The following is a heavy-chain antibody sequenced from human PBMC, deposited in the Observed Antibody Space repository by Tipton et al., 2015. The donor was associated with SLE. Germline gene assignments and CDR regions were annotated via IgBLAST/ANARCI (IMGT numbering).Heavy chain of an antibody. CDR3: AREGVGLFAMDV. J-gene: IGHJ6*02. V-gene: IGHV3-21*01. CDR2: ISSSSSYI. D-gene: IGHD3-3*01. Sequence: SLRLSCAASGFTFSSYSMNWVRQAPGKGLEWVSSISSSSSYIYYADSVKGRFTISRDNAKNSLYLQMNSLRAEDTAVYYCAREGVGLFAMDVWAKGPRSPSP. CDR1: GFTFSSYS.